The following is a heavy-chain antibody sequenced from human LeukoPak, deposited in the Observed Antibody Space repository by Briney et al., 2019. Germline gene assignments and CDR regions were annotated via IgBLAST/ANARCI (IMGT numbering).Heavy chain of an antibody. Sequence: GGSLRLSCAASGFTFSSYEMNWVRQAPGKGLEWVSGISGSSGGTYYADSVKGRFTISRDNSKNTLYLHVNSLRAEDTAVYYCAKSLSSRYGDYRPFDYWGQGTLVTVSS. CDR2: ISGSSGGT. V-gene: IGHV3-23*01. J-gene: IGHJ4*02. CDR3: AKSLSSRYGDYRPFDY. D-gene: IGHD4-17*01. CDR1: GFTFSSYE.